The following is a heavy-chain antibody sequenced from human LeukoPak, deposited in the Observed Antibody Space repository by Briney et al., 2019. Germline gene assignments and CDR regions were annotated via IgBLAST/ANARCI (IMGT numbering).Heavy chain of an antibody. J-gene: IGHJ4*02. CDR1: GYTFTSYD. V-gene: IGHV1-8*01. D-gene: IGHD2-21*02. CDR3: ARLDSLAYCGGDCYTDY. Sequence: ASVKVSCKASGYTFTSYDINWVRQATGQGLEWMGWMNPNSGNTGYAQKFQGRVTMTRNTSISTAYMELSSLRSEDTAVYYCARLDSLAYCGGDCYTDYWGQGTLVTVSS. CDR2: MNPNSGNT.